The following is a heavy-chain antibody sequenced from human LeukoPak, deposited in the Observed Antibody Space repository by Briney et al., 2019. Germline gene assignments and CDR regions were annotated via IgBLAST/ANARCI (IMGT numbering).Heavy chain of an antibody. Sequence: GGSLRLSCAASGFTFSSYSMIWVRQAPGKGLEWVSSISSSSSYIYYADSVKGRFTISRDNAKNSLYLQMNSLRAEETAVYYCAREGYDSSGYLNYWGQGTLVTVSS. V-gene: IGHV3-21*01. CDR1: GFTFSSYS. J-gene: IGHJ4*02. CDR3: AREGYDSSGYLNY. CDR2: ISSSSSYI. D-gene: IGHD3-22*01.